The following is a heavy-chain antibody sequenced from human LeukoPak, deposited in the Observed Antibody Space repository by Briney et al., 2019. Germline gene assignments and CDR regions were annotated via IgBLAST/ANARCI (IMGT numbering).Heavy chain of an antibody. Sequence: SETLSLTCAVYGGSFSGYYWSWIRQPPGKGLEWIGEINHSGSTNYNPSLKSRVTISVDTSKNQFSLKLSSVTAADTAVYYCARGPPVNAFDIWAQGKRVTVSS. CDR3: ARGPPVNAFDI. D-gene: IGHD4-17*01. J-gene: IGHJ3*02. CDR1: GGSFSGYY. V-gene: IGHV4-34*01. CDR2: INHSGST.